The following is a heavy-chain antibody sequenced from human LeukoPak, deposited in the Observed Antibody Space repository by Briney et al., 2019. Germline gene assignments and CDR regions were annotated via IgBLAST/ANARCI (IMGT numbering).Heavy chain of an antibody. J-gene: IGHJ6*03. CDR1: GGSISSSSYY. D-gene: IGHD2-2*01. Sequence: PSETLSLTCTVSGGSISSSSYYWGWIRQPPGKGLGWIGSIYYSGSTYYNPSLKSRVTISVDTSKNQFSLKLSSVTAADPAVYYCARHAIPYCSSTSCYLEDYYYYYMDVWGKGTTVTVSS. V-gene: IGHV4-39*01. CDR2: IYYSGST. CDR3: ARHAIPYCSSTSCYLEDYYYYYMDV.